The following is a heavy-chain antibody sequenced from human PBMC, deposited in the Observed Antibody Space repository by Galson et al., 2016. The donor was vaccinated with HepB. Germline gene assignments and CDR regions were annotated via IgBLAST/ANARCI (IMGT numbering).Heavy chain of an antibody. V-gene: IGHV3-30-3*01. CDR3: ARDFKLGAPDYMDV. CDR1: GFTFDNHW. D-gene: IGHD1-26*01. CDR2: ISKTGDTT. Sequence: SLRLSCAASGFTFDNHWMHWVRQAPGKGLDWVAVISKTGDTTFYGDSVKGRFTISRDNSKNTVDLQIHSLRSEDAAVYFCARDFKLGAPDYMDVWGKGTTVTVSS. J-gene: IGHJ6*03.